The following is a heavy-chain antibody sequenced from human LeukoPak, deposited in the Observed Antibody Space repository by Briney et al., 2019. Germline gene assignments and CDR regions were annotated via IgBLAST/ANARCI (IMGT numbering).Heavy chain of an antibody. CDR1: GFTFSSYS. CDR2: ISSSSSYI. J-gene: IGHJ6*02. V-gene: IGHV3-21*01. D-gene: IGHD3-9*01. Sequence: PGGSLRLSCAASGFTFSSYSMNWVRQAPGKGLEWVASISSSSSYIYYADSVKGRFTISRDNAKNSLYLQMNSLRAEDTAVYYCAREATGYYFGYLYYYGMDVWGQGTTVTVSS. CDR3: AREATGYYFGYLYYYGMDV.